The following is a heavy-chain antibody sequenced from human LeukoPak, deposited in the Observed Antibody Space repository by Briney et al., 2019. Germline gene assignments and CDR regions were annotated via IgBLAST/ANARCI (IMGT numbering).Heavy chain of an antibody. CDR1: GFTSSGYC. Sequence: GGSLRLSCAAYGFTSSGYCMHWVRQAPGKGLLWVSRISGDGTARNYADSVKGRFTISRDDAKNTVDLQMNSLRGEDTAVYYCVRGRGSYGWFDPWGQGTLVTVSS. CDR2: ISGDGTAR. CDR3: VRGRGSYGWFDP. J-gene: IGHJ5*02. V-gene: IGHV3-74*01. D-gene: IGHD3-10*01.